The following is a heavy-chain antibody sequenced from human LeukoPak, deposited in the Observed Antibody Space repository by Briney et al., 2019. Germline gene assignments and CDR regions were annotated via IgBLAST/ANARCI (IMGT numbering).Heavy chain of an antibody. J-gene: IGHJ4*02. Sequence: GGSLRLSCAASGFTVSSNYVSWVRQAPGKGLEWVSVIYSGGSTYYADSVKGRFTISRDNSKNTLYLQMNSLRAEDTAVYYCARDGGGWYWGYWGQGTLVTVSS. CDR3: ARDGGGWYWGY. V-gene: IGHV3-53*01. D-gene: IGHD6-19*01. CDR1: GFTVSSNY. CDR2: IYSGGST.